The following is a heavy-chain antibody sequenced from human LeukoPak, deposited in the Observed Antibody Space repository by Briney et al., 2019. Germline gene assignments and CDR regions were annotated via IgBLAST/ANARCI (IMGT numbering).Heavy chain of an antibody. CDR1: RGSFSTYY. D-gene: IGHD6-13*01. J-gene: IGHJ1*01. CDR2: INHSGST. Sequence: SETLSLTCAVYRGSFSTYYWSWIRQPPGKGLEWIGEINHSGSTNYNPSLKSRVTISVDTSKNQFSLKLSSVTAADTAVYYCARSITSSWYGDFQHWGQGTLVTVSS. V-gene: IGHV4-34*01. CDR3: ARSITSSWYGDFQH.